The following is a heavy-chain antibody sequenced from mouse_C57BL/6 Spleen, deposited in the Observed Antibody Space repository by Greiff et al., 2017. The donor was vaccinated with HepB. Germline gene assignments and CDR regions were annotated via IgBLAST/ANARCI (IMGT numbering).Heavy chain of an antibody. CDR3: ARSDYYGSSYGYFDV. D-gene: IGHD1-1*01. CDR1: GYTFTDYY. J-gene: IGHJ1*03. V-gene: IGHV1-26*01. CDR2: INPNNGGT. Sequence: VQLQQSGPELVEPGASVKISCKASGYTFTDYYMNWVKQSHGKSLEWIGDINPNNGGTSYNQKFKGKATLTVDKSSSTAYMELRSLTSEDSAVYYCARSDYYGSSYGYFDVWGTGTTVTVSS.